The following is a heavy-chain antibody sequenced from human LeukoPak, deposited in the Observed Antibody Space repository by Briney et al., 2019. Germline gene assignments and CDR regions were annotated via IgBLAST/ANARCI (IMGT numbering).Heavy chain of an antibody. CDR1: GDSISSYY. Sequence: SETLSLTCTVSGDSISSYYWSWIRQPPGKGLEWIGYIYYSGSTNYNPSLKSRVTISVDTSKNQFSLKLSSVTAADTAVYYCAKLTPYYDSSGYYAYWGQGTLVTVSS. CDR3: AKLTPYYDSSGYYAY. J-gene: IGHJ4*02. D-gene: IGHD3-22*01. V-gene: IGHV4-59*12. CDR2: IYYSGST.